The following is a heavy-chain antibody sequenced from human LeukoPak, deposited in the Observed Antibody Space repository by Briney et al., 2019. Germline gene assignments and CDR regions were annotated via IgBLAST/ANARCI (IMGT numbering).Heavy chain of an antibody. CDR2: INPNSGGT. J-gene: IGHJ4*02. CDR3: ASLGNPYSSGWTIDY. CDR1: GYTFTGYY. V-gene: IGHV1-2*02. Sequence: ASVKVSRKASGYTFTGYYMHWVRQAPGQGLEWMGWINPNSGGTNYAQKFQGRVTMTRDTSISTAYMELSRLRSDDTAVYYCASLGNPYSSGWTIDYWGQGTLVTVSS. D-gene: IGHD6-19*01.